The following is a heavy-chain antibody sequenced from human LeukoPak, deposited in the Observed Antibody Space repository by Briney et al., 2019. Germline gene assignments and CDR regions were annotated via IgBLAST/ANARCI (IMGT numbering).Heavy chain of an antibody. V-gene: IGHV1-18*01. J-gene: IGHJ4*02. CDR1: GYTFTSYG. CDR2: ISAYNGNT. D-gene: IGHD1-26*01. CDR3: ARVVGAQLGVYFDY. Sequence: ASVTVSCKASGYTFTSYGISWVRQAPGQGLEWMGWISAYNGNTNYAQKLQGRVTMTTDTSTSTAYMELRSLRSDDTAVYYCARVVGAQLGVYFDYWGQGTLLSVSS.